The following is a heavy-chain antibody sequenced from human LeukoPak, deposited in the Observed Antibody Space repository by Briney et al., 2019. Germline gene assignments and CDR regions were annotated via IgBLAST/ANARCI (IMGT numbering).Heavy chain of an antibody. CDR3: ARRAAAGHLDGFDI. Sequence: GGSLRLSCSASGFXFSSYPMNWVRQAPGRGQEWVSVISGSDNTRSYADSVKGRFTISRDNAKSSLSLQMNSLRAEDTAAYYCARRAAAGHLDGFDIWGQGTLITVSS. V-gene: IGHV3-48*03. CDR1: GFXFSSYP. D-gene: IGHD6-13*01. J-gene: IGHJ3*02. CDR2: ISGSDNTR.